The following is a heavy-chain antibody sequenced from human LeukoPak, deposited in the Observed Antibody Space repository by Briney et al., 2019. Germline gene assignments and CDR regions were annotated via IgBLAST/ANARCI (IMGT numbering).Heavy chain of an antibody. CDR1: GFTFSGHC. Sequence: GGSLRLSCAASGFTFSGHCMHWVRQAPGKGLEWVAVIWYDGSNKYYADSVKGRFTISRDNSKNTLYLQMNSLRAEDTAVYYCGRDTRGDNMIQGLIIDYWGQGTLVTVSS. J-gene: IGHJ4*02. CDR2: IWYDGSNK. V-gene: IGHV3-33*01. D-gene: IGHD3-16*02. CDR3: GRDTRGDNMIQGLIIDY.